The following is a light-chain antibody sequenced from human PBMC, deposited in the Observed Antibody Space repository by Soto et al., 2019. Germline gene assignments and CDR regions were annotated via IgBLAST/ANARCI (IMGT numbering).Light chain of an antibody. CDR2: AAS. Sequence: DIQLTQSPSVLSASVGDTVTITCRASQALSNYLAWYQQKPGKAPRLLIYAASTLQTGVSSNFSGSASGTDFTLTITSLQPEDFATYFCHQTYSIPPTFGQGTKVDI. CDR1: QALSNY. CDR3: HQTYSIPPT. J-gene: IGKJ1*01. V-gene: IGKV1-39*01.